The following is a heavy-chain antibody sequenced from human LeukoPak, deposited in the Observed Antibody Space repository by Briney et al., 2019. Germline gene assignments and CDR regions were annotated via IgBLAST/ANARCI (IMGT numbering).Heavy chain of an antibody. CDR2: IYSGGST. D-gene: IGHD1-26*01. Sequence: GGSLRPSCAASGFTVSSNYMSWVRQAPGKGLEWVSVIYSGGSTYYADSVKGRFTISRHNSKNTLYLQMNSLRAEDTAVYYCASRVLFKAWDRITWGQGTLVTVSS. CDR3: ASRVLFKAWDRIT. V-gene: IGHV3-53*04. CDR1: GFTVSSNY. J-gene: IGHJ4*02.